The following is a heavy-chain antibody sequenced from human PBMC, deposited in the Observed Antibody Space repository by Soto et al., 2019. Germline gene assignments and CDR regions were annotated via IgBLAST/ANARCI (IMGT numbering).Heavy chain of an antibody. V-gene: IGHV4-4*07. CDR2: IYTSGST. CDR3: VARATVVNSPWFDP. CDR1: GGSISSYY. Sequence: SETLSLTCTVSGGSISSYYWSWIRQPAGKGLEWIGRIYTSGSTNYNPSLRRRVKMSVDTSKNQLSLVLRSVTAADTAVYYCVARATVVNSPWFDPWGQGTQVTVSS. D-gene: IGHD1-1*01. J-gene: IGHJ5*02.